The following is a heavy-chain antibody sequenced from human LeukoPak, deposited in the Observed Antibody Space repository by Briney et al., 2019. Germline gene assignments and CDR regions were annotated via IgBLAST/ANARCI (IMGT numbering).Heavy chain of an antibody. V-gene: IGHV1-3*01. D-gene: IGHD3-10*01. J-gene: IGHJ5*02. CDR2: INAGNGNT. CDR3: ARVGWFGETPSIGWFDP. Sequence: ASVKVSCKASGYTFTSYAMHWVRQAPGQRLEWMGWINAGNGNTKYSQKFQGRVTITRDTSASTAYMELSSLRSEDTAVYHCARVGWFGETPSIGWFDPWGQGTLVTVSS. CDR1: GYTFTSYA.